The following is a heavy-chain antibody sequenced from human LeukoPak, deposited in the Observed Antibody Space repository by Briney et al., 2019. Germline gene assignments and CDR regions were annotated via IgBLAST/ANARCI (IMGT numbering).Heavy chain of an antibody. V-gene: IGHV3-23*01. D-gene: IGHD4-17*01. J-gene: IGHJ4*02. CDR3: AKDFGTTVTRGFDY. Sequence: GRSLRLSCAVSGFNFSAYAMHWVRKAPGKGLEWVSAISGSGGSTYYADSVKGRFTISRDNSKNTLYLQMNSLRAEDTAVYYCAKDFGTTVTRGFDYWGQGTLVTVSS. CDR2: ISGSGGST. CDR1: GFNFSAYA.